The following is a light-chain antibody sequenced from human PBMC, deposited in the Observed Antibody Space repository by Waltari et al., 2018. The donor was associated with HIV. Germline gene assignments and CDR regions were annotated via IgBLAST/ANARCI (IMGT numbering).Light chain of an antibody. Sequence: QSVLTQPPSASGTPGQRVTISCSGSDSNMGTNNVNWYQQPPGTAPKLLIYRNNQRPSGVPGRFSGSKSGTSASLAISGLRSEDEADYYCAAWADNLNGPVVFGGGTKLTVL. CDR2: RNN. CDR1: DSNMGTNN. V-gene: IGLV1-44*01. J-gene: IGLJ2*01. CDR3: AAWADNLNGPVV.